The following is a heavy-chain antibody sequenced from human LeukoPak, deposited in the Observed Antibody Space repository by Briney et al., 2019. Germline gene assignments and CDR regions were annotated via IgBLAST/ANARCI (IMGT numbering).Heavy chain of an antibody. D-gene: IGHD6-19*01. J-gene: IGHJ4*02. CDR3: AREAQSSGAMGC. CDR2: FYYSGST. Sequence: SETLSLTCTVSGASVSSGNSYWSWIRQAPGKGLEWIGYFYYSGSTSYSPSLKSRVTISADTSKNQFSLRLRSVTAADTAVYYCAREAQSSGAMGCWGQGIPVTVSS. V-gene: IGHV4-61*01. CDR1: GASVSSGNSY.